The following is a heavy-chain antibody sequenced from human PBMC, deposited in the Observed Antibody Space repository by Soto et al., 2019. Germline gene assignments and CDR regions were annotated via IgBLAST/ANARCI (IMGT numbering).Heavy chain of an antibody. J-gene: IGHJ4*02. D-gene: IGHD2-15*01. CDR3: ARDCTGGSCFCIY. CDR2: INTYNANS. V-gene: IGHV1-18*01. Sequence: QVQLVQSAAEVKKPGASVKDSCKASGYTLTNYAISWVRQAPGQGPEWMGWINTYNANSNYAQKFQCRVTITTDTSTNTAFMELRSLTSYDTVVYYCARDCTGGSCFCIYWGQGTLGTVSS. CDR1: GYTLTNYA.